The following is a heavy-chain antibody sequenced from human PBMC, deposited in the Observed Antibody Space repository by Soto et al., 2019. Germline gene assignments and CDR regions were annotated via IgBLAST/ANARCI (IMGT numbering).Heavy chain of an antibody. CDR2: IIPVLGVE. D-gene: IGHD1-1*01. Sequence: QVQLVQSGAEVKNTGSSVKVSCKGSGDTFTRSVISWVRQVPGQRLEWMGRIIPVLGVENHAQNFQGRVTVTADKSTSTAYLELNSLKSEDTAIYYCASSTTGVYVFHDWGQGTLVTVSS. CDR1: GDTFTRSV. V-gene: IGHV1-69*02. J-gene: IGHJ4*02. CDR3: ASSTTGVYVFHD.